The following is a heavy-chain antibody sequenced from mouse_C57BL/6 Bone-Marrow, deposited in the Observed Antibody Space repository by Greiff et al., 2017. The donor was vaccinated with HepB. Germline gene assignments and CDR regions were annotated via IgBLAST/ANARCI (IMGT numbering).Heavy chain of an antibody. V-gene: IGHV1-81*01. CDR2: IYPRSGNT. J-gene: IGHJ2*01. CDR3: ARGDFTTVVPYYFDY. Sequence: VKLVESGAELARPGASVKLSCKASGYTFTSYGISWVKQRTGQGLEWIGEIYPRSGNTYYNEKFKGKATLTADKSSSTAYMELRSLTSEDSAVYFCARGDFTTVVPYYFDYWGQGTTLTVSS. D-gene: IGHD1-1*01. CDR1: GYTFTSYG.